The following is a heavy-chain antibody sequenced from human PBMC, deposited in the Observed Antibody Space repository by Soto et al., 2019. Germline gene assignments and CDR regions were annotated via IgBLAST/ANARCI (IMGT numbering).Heavy chain of an antibody. CDR1: GFTVSSNY. Sequence: EVQLVESGGGLVQPGGSLRLSCAASGFTVSSNYMSWVRQAPGKGLVWVSVIYSGGSTYYADSVKGRFTISRHNSKNTLYHQMKSLRAEDTAVYYCARDPYYDSSGYLASYGMDVWGQGTTVTVSS. J-gene: IGHJ6*02. V-gene: IGHV3-53*04. CDR3: ARDPYYDSSGYLASYGMDV. CDR2: IYSGGST. D-gene: IGHD3-22*01.